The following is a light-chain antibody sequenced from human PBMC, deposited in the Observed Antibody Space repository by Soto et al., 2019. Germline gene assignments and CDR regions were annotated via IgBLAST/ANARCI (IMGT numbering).Light chain of an antibody. Sequence: DIQMTQSPSTLPASVGDRVTITCRANQSISTWLAWYQQKPGKAPNLLIYDASSLESGVPSRFSGSGSGTEFTLTISSPQPDDFATYYCQQYNSYWTFGQGTKVDIK. J-gene: IGKJ1*01. CDR3: QQYNSYWT. CDR1: QSISTW. V-gene: IGKV1-5*01. CDR2: DAS.